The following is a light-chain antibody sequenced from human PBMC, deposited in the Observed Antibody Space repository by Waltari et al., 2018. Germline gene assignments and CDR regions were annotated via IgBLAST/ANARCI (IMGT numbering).Light chain of an antibody. CDR1: QSFRTN. CDR3: HEYEYWPPGT. CDR2: GAS. J-gene: IGKJ3*01. Sequence: EIVMTQSPATLPVSPGDRATLSCRASQSFRTNLAWFQQKPGQPPRLLISGASTRATGIPARFSGSGSGTEFTLTITGLQSEDFAVYYCHEYEYWPPGTFGPGTKVEIK. V-gene: IGKV3-15*01.